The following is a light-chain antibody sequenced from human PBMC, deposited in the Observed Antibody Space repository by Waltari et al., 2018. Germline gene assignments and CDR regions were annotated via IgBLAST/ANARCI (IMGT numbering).Light chain of an antibody. Sequence: EIVLTPSPSTLSLSPGERATLSCRASQSVDMYFSWYQQRPGQAPSPHISDTSNRATAIPARFGGSGSETDFSLTISSLGPVYFAVYYCQQRRNWPLTFGGGTKVEIK. CDR2: DTS. CDR3: QQRRNWPLT. V-gene: IGKV3-11*01. J-gene: IGKJ4*01. CDR1: QSVDMY.